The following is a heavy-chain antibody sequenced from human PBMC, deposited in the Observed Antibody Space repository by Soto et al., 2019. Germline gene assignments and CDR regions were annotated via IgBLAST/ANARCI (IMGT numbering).Heavy chain of an antibody. CDR3: AKPCYGAGSYYPDAVDV. D-gene: IGHD3-10*01. CDR1: GFSFSSYA. V-gene: IGHV3-30*18. CDR2: ISHDGSNT. J-gene: IGHJ3*01. Sequence: QVQLVESGGGVVQPGTSLRLSCGASGFSFSSYAMNWVRQAPGKGLEWVAVISHDGSNTYYGDSVKGRFTISRDNSENTLFLQMNSPRAEDTAVYYCAKPCYGAGSYYPDAVDVWGQGTSVTVSS.